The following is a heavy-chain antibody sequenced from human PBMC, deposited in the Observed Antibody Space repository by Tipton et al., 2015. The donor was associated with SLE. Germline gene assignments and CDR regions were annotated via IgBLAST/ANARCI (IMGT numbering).Heavy chain of an antibody. V-gene: IGHV4-59*08. D-gene: IGHD6-6*01. CDR3: ARQDYSSSSAGWFDP. J-gene: IGHJ5*02. CDR2: IYYSGST. CDR1: GGSIGSYY. Sequence: LRLSCTVSGGSIGSYYWSWIRQPPGKGLEWIGYIYYSGSTNYNHSLKSRVSISVDTSKNQYSLRLSSVTAADTAVYYCARQDYSSSSAGWFDPWGQGTLVTVSS.